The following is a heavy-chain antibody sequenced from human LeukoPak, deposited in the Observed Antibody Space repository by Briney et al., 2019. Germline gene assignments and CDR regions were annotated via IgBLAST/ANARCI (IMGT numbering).Heavy chain of an antibody. D-gene: IGHD1-26*01. V-gene: IGHV4-59*01. J-gene: IGHJ4*02. CDR2: IYYSGST. CDR3: AREPGVGDTTHRAFDY. Sequence: SETLSLTCTVSGGSISSYYWSWIRQPPGKGLEWIGYIYYSGSTNYNPSLKSRVTISVDTSKNQFSLKLSSVTAADTAVYYCAREPGVGDTTHRAFDYWGQGTLVTVSS. CDR1: GGSISSYY.